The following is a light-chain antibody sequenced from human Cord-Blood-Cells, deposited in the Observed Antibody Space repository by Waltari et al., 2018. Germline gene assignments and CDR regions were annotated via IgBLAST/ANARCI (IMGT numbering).Light chain of an antibody. V-gene: IGKV1-5*01. J-gene: IGKJ1*01. CDR3: QQYNSYSGT. Sequence: DIQMTQSPSTLSASVGDTVTITCRASQGMSSWLAWYHQKPGKAPKLLSYDASSLESGVPSRFSGSGSGTEFTLTISSLQPDDFATYYCQQYNSYSGTCGQGTKVESK. CDR1: QGMSSW. CDR2: DAS.